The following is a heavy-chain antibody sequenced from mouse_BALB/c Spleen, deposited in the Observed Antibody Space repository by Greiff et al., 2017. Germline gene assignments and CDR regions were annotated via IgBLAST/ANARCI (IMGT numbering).Heavy chain of an antibody. D-gene: IGHD2-4*01. J-gene: IGHJ3*01. CDR3: APMITTTWFAY. CDR1: GFNIKDTY. Sequence: VQLKQSGAELVKPGASVKLSCTASGFNIKDTYMHWVKQRPEQGLEWIGRIDPANGNTKYDPKFQGKATITADTSSNTAYLQLSSLTSEDTAVYYCAPMITTTWFAYWGQGTLVTVSA. CDR2: IDPANGNT. V-gene: IGHV14-3*02.